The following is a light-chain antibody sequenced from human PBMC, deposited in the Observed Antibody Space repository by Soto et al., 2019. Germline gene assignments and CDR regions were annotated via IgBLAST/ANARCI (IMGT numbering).Light chain of an antibody. J-gene: IGKJ2*03. CDR2: GAS. Sequence: EIVMTQSPATLSVSPGERATLSCRASQSVSSNLAWYHQKPGQAPRLLIYGASTRATGIPARFSGSGSGTEFTLTISSLQSEDFAVYYCQQYNNWPGFGQGTKLEIK. V-gene: IGKV3-15*01. CDR3: QQYNNWPG. CDR1: QSVSSN.